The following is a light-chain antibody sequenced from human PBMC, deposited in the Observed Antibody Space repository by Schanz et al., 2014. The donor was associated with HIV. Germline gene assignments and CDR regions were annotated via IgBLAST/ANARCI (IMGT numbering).Light chain of an antibody. CDR2: DVT. J-gene: IGLJ1*01. CDR1: RSDIGDYNF. V-gene: IGLV2-14*03. Sequence: QSALTQPASVSGSPGQSITISCTGTRSDIGDYNFVSWYRQHPGKAPQLMIYDVTRRPSGISSRFSGSKSGNTASLTISGLRAEDESDYYCSSYTTSSTQVFGTGTKLTVL. CDR3: SSYTTSSTQV.